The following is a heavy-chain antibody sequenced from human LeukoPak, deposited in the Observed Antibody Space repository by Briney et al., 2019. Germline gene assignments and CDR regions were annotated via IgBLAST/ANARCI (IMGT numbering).Heavy chain of an antibody. Sequence: SETLSLTCTVSGGSISSHYWSWIRQPPGKGLEWIGYIYYSGSTNYNPSLKSRVTISVDTSKNQFSLKLSSVTSADTAVYYCARGLGYCSSTSCYTFDYWGQGTLVTVSS. D-gene: IGHD2-2*02. V-gene: IGHV4-59*11. CDR3: ARGLGYCSSTSCYTFDY. CDR2: IYYSGST. CDR1: GGSISSHY. J-gene: IGHJ4*02.